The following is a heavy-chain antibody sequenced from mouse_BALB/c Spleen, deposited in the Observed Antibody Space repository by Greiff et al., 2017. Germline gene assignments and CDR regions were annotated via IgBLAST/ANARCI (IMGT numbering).Heavy chain of an antibody. CDR2: IDPSDSYT. D-gene: IGHD2-14*01. J-gene: IGHJ3*01. Sequence: QVQLKQPGAELVKPGASVKMSCKASGYTFTSYWMHWVKQRPGQGLEWIGVIDPSDSYTSYNQKFKGKAILTVDKSSSTAYMQLSSLTSEDSAVYYCARKDRYDWFAYWGQGTLVTVSA. CDR3: ARKDRYDWFAY. V-gene: IGHV1-69*02. CDR1: GYTFTSYW.